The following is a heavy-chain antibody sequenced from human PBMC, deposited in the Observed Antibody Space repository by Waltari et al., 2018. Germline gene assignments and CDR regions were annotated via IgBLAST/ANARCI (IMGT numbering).Heavy chain of an antibody. J-gene: IGHJ4*02. Sequence: QVQLQESGPGLVKPSQTLSLTCTVSGGSISSGGYYWSWIRQHPGKGLEWIGYIYYSGSTYYNPSLKSRVTISVDTSKNQFSLKLSSVTAADTAVYYCVRIGAGVLTGYYGIDYWGQGTLVTVSS. CDR1: GGSISSGGYY. CDR3: VRIGAGVLTGYYGIDY. CDR2: IYYSGST. V-gene: IGHV4-31*03. D-gene: IGHD3-9*01.